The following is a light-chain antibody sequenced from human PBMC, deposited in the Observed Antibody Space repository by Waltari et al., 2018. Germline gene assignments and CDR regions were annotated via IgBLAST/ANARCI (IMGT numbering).Light chain of an antibody. Sequence: EIVMTQSPATLSVSPGERATLSCRASQSVTTTLAWYQQKPGQPPRLLIYGASARATGIPARFSGSGSGTEFTLTISSLLSEDFALYYCQQYNTRPRTFGQGTRVEMK. CDR3: QQYNTRPRT. CDR2: GAS. CDR1: QSVTTT. J-gene: IGKJ1*01. V-gene: IGKV3-15*01.